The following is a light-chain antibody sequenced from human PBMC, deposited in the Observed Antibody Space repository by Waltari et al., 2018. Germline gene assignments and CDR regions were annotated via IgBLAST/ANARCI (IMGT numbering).Light chain of an antibody. CDR2: DVS. CDR1: ASDVAFYNY. CDR3: NSYTGSSSWV. J-gene: IGLJ3*02. Sequence: QSALTQPASVSGSPGQSITISCTGTASDVAFYNYFSWYQQHPGKAPKVIIYDVSERPSGVSNRFSGSKSGNTAYLTISGLRAEDEADYYCNSYTGSSSWVFGGGTKLTV. V-gene: IGLV2-14*03.